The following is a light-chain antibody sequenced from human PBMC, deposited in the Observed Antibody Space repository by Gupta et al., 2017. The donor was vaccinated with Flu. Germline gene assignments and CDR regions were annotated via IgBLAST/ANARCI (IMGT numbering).Light chain of an antibody. V-gene: IGKV3-11*01. J-gene: IGKJ4*01. CDR1: QSVSSY. Sequence: EIVLTQSPATMSLSPGERATISCRASQSVSSYLAWYQQKPGQAPRLLIYDASNRATGVPARFSGSGSGTDFTLTISSREPEDFAVYYCQQRSNCPITFGRGTKVDIK. CDR2: DAS. CDR3: QQRSNCPIT.